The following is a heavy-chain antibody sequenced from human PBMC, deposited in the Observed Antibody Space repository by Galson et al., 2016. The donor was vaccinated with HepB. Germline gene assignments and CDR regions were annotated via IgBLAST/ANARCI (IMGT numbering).Heavy chain of an antibody. J-gene: IGHJ4*02. Sequence: PALVKPTQTLTLTCTFSGFSLNSSEVSVGWIRQPPGKALEWLALIYWDDEKRYNPSLKSRLTITKDTSKNQVVLTMTNMDPVDSATYYCARPGSRVYASGSFLHWGQGTLVTVSS. CDR3: ARPGSRVYASGSFLH. CDR2: IYWDDEK. V-gene: IGHV2-5*02. D-gene: IGHD3-10*01. CDR1: GFSLNSSEVS.